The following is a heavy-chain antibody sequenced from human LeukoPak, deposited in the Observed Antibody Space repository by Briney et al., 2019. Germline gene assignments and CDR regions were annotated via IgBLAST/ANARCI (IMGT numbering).Heavy chain of an antibody. D-gene: IGHD1-26*01. J-gene: IGHJ1*01. CDR2: INPKSGGI. CDR1: GYTFTGYY. V-gene: IGHV1-2*02. CDR3: ARGTIGSYSSVHD. Sequence: GASVKVSCKASGYTFTGYYIHWVRQAPGQGLEWVGWINPKSGGIDYAQRLQGRATMTTDTSIATAYMELSRLTPDDTAVYFCARGTIGSYSSVHDWGQGTLVTVSS.